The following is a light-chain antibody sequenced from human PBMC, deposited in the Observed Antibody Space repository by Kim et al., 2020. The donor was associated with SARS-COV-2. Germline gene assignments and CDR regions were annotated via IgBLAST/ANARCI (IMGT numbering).Light chain of an antibody. J-gene: IGKJ1*01. CDR3: QQYNNWPRT. CDR2: GAS. CDR1: QSVGSN. Sequence: EIVMTQSPATLSVSPGERATLSCRASQSVGSNLAWYQQTPGQPPRLLMYGASTRATGIAARFSGSGSGAEFTLTISSLQSEDFAVYYCQQYNNWPRTSGQGTKVDIK. V-gene: IGKV3-15*01.